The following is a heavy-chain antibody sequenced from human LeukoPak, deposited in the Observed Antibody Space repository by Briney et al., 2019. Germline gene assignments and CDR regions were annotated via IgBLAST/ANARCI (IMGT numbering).Heavy chain of an antibody. CDR3: ARDAASLTIFGVVPTDY. V-gene: IGHV3-23*01. CDR2: ISSRGGST. D-gene: IGHD3-3*01. CDR1: GFTFSSYA. Sequence: GGSLRLSCAASGFTFSSYAMSWVRQAPGMGLEWVSGISSRGGSTYYAGSVKGRFTISRDNSKNTLYLQMNSLRAEDTAVYYCARDAASLTIFGVVPTDYWGQGTLVTVSS. J-gene: IGHJ4*02.